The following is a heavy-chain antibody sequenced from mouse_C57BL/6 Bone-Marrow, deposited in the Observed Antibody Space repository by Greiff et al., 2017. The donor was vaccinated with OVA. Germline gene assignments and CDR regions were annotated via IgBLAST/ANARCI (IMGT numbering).Heavy chain of an antibody. CDR3: AREGIYYYGSSYEDFDY. J-gene: IGHJ2*01. D-gene: IGHD1-1*01. CDR2: IYPRSGNT. CDR1: GYTFTSYG. Sequence: LVESGAELARPGASVKLSCKASGYTFTSYGISWVKQRTGQGLEWIGEIYPRSGNTYYNEKFKGKATLTADKSSSTAYMELRSLTSEDSAVYFCAREGIYYYGSSYEDFDYWGQGTTLTVSS. V-gene: IGHV1-81*01.